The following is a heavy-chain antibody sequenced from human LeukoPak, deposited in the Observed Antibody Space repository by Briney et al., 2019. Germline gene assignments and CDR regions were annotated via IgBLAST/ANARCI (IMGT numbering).Heavy chain of an antibody. CDR2: ISYDGSNK. J-gene: IGHJ4*02. D-gene: IGHD6-19*01. CDR1: GFTFSSYA. Sequence: GGSLRLSCAASGFTFSSYAMHWVRQAPGKGLEWVAVISYDGSNKYYADSVKGRFTISRDNSKNTLYLQMNSLRAEDTAVYYCARDIAVAGTSLDYWGQGTLVTVSS. CDR3: ARDIAVAGTSLDY. V-gene: IGHV3-30*04.